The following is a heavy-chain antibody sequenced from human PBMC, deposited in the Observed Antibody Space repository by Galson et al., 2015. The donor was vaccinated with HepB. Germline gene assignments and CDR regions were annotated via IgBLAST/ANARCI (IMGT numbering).Heavy chain of an antibody. CDR2: IRHNGGAT. D-gene: IGHD3-9*01. V-gene: IGHV3-64*04. CDR1: GFRFHYYA. Sequence: SLRLSCAGSGFRFHYYALHWVRQAPGKGLEFVSGIRHNGGATKFADSVRDRFTISRDNSKNTVYLQMNSLRAEDTAVYYCARGAGERLRYFDWLPTGPFDYWGQGTLVTVSS. J-gene: IGHJ4*02. CDR3: ARGAGERLRYFDWLPTGPFDY.